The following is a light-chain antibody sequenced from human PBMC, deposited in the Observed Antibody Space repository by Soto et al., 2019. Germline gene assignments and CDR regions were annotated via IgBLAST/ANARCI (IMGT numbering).Light chain of an antibody. J-gene: IGKJ5*01. Sequence: MVLTQSPGTLSLSPGETATLSCKASEIIKTFYFGWYQQKPGQSPRLIINGVYTRASGVPDRFSGRGSGTDFTLTISRLEPEDFAVYYCQFYGSSLITVGQGTRLEMK. CDR2: GVY. V-gene: IGKV3-20*01. CDR3: QFYGSSLIT. CDR1: EIIKTFY.